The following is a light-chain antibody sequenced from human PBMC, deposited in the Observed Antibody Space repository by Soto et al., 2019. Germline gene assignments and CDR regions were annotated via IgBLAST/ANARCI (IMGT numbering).Light chain of an antibody. CDR2: LGS. J-gene: IGKJ5*01. Sequence: DIVMTQSPLSLPVTPGEAASISCRSSQSLLHSNGYNYLDWYLQKPGQSPQLLIYLGSNRASGVPDRFSGSGSGTDFTLEISRVETDDVGIYYCMQSTQLPPTFGQGTRREIK. CDR3: MQSTQLPPT. V-gene: IGKV2-28*01. CDR1: QSLLHSNGYNY.